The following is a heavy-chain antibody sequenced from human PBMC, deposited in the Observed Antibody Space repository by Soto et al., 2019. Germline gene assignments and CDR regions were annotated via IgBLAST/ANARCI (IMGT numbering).Heavy chain of an antibody. Sequence: PGGSLKISSAASGFTFNGSAVHWVRQAQEQGLQWVGRIRRRTHICATFNVVSLKGRFTISRDESKTTAYVLMDSLKTEDTAVYMYPRKADSQFYHHSPRWCLDPRGQGTQVTVPS. CDR3: PRKADSQFYHHSPRWCLDP. V-gene: IGHV3-73*01. CDR1: GFTFNGSA. CDR2: IRRRTHICAT. D-gene: IGHD2-8*01. J-gene: IGHJ5*02.